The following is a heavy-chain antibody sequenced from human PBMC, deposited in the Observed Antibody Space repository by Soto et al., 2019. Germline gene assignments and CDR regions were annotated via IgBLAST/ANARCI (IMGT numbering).Heavy chain of an antibody. CDR1: GGSISSYC. CDR2: IYYSGST. CDR3: ARWGDYGGLYYFDY. J-gene: IGHJ4*02. V-gene: IGHV4-59*01. Sequence: SETLSLTCTVSGGSISSYCWSWIRQPPGKGLEWIGYIYYSGSTNYNPSLKSRVTISVDTSKNQFSLKLSSVTAADTAVYYCARWGDYGGLYYFDYWGQGTLVTVSS. D-gene: IGHD4-17*01.